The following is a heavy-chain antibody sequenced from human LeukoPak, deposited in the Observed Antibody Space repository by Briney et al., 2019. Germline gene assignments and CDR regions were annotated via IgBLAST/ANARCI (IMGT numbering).Heavy chain of an antibody. D-gene: IGHD1-7*01. Sequence: ASVKVSCKASGYTFTGFAMNWVRQAPGQGLEWMGWINTNTGNPTYVQGFTGRFVFSLDTSVSTAYLQISSLKAEDTAVYYCARRGLTNYYGFDIWGQGTMVTVSS. CDR2: INTNTGNP. V-gene: IGHV7-4-1*02. CDR3: ARRGLTNYYGFDI. CDR1: GYTFTGFA. J-gene: IGHJ3*02.